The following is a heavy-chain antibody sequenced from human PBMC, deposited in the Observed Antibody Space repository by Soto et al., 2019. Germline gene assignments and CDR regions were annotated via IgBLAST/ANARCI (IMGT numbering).Heavy chain of an antibody. J-gene: IGHJ4*02. CDR2: IYYSGST. CDR3: ARGRSSTSPYPIGY. V-gene: IGHV4-31*03. D-gene: IGHD2-2*01. Sequence: QVQLQESGPGLVKPSQTLSLTCTVSGGSISSGGYYWSWIRQHPGKGLEWIGYIYYSGSTYYNPSIKSRVTISVDTSKNQCSLKLSPVTAADTAVYYCARGRSSTSPYPIGYWGQGTLVTVSS. CDR1: GGSISSGGYY.